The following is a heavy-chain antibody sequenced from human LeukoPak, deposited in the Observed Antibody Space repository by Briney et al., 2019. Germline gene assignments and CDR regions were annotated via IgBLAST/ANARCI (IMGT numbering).Heavy chain of an antibody. CDR1: GFTFSSYA. D-gene: IGHD2-15*01. J-gene: IGHJ4*02. Sequence: GGSLRLSCAASGFTFSSYAMSWVRQAPGKGLEWVSAICGSGGGTYYADSVKGRFTISRENSKNTVYLQMNSLRADDTAMCYCAKSGGATCYDRVDFWGQGTLVTVSS. CDR3: AKSGGATCYDRVDF. V-gene: IGHV3-23*01. CDR2: ICGSGGGT.